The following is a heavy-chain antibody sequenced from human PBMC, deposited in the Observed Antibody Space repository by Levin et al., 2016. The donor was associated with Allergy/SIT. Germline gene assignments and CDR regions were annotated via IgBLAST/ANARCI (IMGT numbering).Heavy chain of an antibody. CDR2: ISAYNGNT. CDR1: GYTFTSYG. D-gene: IGHD3-9*01. J-gene: IGHJ4*02. Sequence: ASVKVSCKASGYTFTSYGISWVRQAPGQGLEWMGWISAYNGNTNYAQKLQGRVTMTTDTSTSTAYMELRSLRSDDTAVYYCATGYDILTGSPHFGYWGQGTLVTVSS. CDR3: ATGYDILTGSPHFGY. V-gene: IGHV1-18*01.